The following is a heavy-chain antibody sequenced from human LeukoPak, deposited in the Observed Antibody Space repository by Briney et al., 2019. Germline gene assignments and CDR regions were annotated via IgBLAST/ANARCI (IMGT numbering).Heavy chain of an antibody. CDR1: GFTFSRYW. CDR2: INSDGSTT. V-gene: IGHV3-74*01. J-gene: IGHJ5*02. CDR3: AREGSYLDTGGSYYLHWFDP. D-gene: IGHD3-22*01. Sequence: GGSLRLSCAASGFTFSRYWMHWVRQAPGKGLVWVAHINSDGSTTSYADSVKGRFTISRDNAKNTLYLQMDSLRAEDTAVYYCAREGSYLDTGGSYYLHWFDPWGQGTLVTVSS.